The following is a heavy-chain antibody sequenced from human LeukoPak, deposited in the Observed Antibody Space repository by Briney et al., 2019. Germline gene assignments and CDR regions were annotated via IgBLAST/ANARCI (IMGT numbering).Heavy chain of an antibody. CDR2: INSDGSST. CDR3: TLGTYYYDSSGYYYEYFQH. D-gene: IGHD3-22*01. CDR1: GFTFSSYW. J-gene: IGHJ1*01. V-gene: IGHV3-74*01. Sequence: GGSLRLSCAASGFTFSSYWMHWVRRAPGKGLVWVSRINSDGSSTSYADSVKGRFTISRDNAKNTLYLQMNSLRAEDTAVYYCTLGTYYYDSSGYYYEYFQHWGQGTLVTVSS.